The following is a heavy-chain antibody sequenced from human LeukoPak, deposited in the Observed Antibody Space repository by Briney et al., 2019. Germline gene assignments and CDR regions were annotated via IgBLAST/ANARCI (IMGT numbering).Heavy chain of an antibody. D-gene: IGHD1-26*01. J-gene: IGHJ4*02. CDR1: GGTFSSYT. CDR2: IIPIFGTA. Sequence: SVKVSCKASGGTFSSYTISWVRQAPGQGLDWMGGIIPIFGTANYAQKFQGRVTITADESTSTAYMGLSSLRSEDTAVYYCARERGSGSYGDWGQGTLVTVSS. V-gene: IGHV1-69*13. CDR3: ARERGSGSYGD.